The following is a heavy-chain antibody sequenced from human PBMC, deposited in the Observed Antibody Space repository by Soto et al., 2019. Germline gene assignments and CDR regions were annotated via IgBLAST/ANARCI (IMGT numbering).Heavy chain of an antibody. Sequence: PGGAVRLSCAASGVTFSVYYMSWIRQAPGKGLEWVSYISSSGSTVYYADSVRGRFTIPRDNAKNSLYLQMNSLRAEDTAVYYCARRIAAAAPWGQGTLVTVSS. V-gene: IGHV3-11*01. CDR1: GVTFSVYY. CDR3: ARRIAAAAP. CDR2: ISSSGSTV. J-gene: IGHJ5*02. D-gene: IGHD6-13*01.